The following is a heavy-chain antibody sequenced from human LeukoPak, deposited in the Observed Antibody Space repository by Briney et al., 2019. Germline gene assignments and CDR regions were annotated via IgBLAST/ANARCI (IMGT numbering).Heavy chain of an antibody. CDR2: IYHSGTT. V-gene: IGHV4-38-2*02. CDR1: GYSISSGYY. J-gene: IGHJ6*03. Sequence: SETLSLTCKVSGYSISSGYYWVWIRQPPGKGLEWIGSIYHSGTTYYNPSFKSRVTISVDTSKNQFSLKLSSVTAADTAVYYRARDQPYMDVWGKGTTVTVSS. CDR3: ARDQPYMDV.